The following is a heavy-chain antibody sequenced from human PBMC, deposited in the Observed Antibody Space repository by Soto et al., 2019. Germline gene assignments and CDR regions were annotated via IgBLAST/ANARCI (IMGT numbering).Heavy chain of an antibody. CDR1: GYTFTGYY. CDR3: ARGIYYYGSGSYIYDAFDI. J-gene: IGHJ3*02. Sequence: ASVKVSCKASGYTFTGYYMHWVRQAPGQGLEWMGWINPNSGGTNYAQKFQGWVTMTRDTSISTAYMELSRLRSDDTAVYYCARGIYYYGSGSYIYDAFDIWGQGTMVTVS. V-gene: IGHV1-2*04. D-gene: IGHD3-10*01. CDR2: INPNSGGT.